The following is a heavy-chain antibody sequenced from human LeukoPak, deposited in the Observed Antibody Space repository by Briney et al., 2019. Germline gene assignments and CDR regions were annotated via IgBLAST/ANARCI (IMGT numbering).Heavy chain of an antibody. D-gene: IGHD1-26*01. J-gene: IGHJ4*02. CDR2: IYSGGST. CDR1: EFTVSSNH. V-gene: IGHV3-66*01. Sequence: GGSLRLSCAASEFTVSSNHMTWVRQAPGKGLEWVSIIYSGGSTFYADSVKGRFTISRDNSKNTLYLQMNSLRAEDTAVYYCAKVGGSYYFAFDYWGQGTLVTVSS. CDR3: AKVGGSYYFAFDY.